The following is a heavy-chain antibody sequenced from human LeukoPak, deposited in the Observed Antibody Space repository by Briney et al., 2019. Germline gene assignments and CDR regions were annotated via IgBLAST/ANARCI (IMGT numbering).Heavy chain of an antibody. CDR2: INHSGST. Sequence: SETLSLTCAVYGGSFSGYYWIWIREPPGKGLEWMGEINHSGSTNYNPSLKRRVTISVDTSKNQFSLKLSSVTAADTAVYYCARGYCSSTSCYRLNYYYYMDVWGKGTTVTVSS. J-gene: IGHJ6*03. CDR3: ARGYCSSTSCYRLNYYYYMDV. V-gene: IGHV4-34*01. CDR1: GGSFSGYY. D-gene: IGHD2-2*02.